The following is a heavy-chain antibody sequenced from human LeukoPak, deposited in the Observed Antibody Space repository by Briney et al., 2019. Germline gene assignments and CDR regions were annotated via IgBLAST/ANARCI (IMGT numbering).Heavy chain of an antibody. CDR3: ARDSAWGPEFDY. V-gene: IGHV1-69*05. Sequence: ASVKVSCKASGSTFSSYAISWVRQAPGQGLEWMGRIIPIFGTANYAQKFQGRVTITTDESTSTAYMELSSLRSEDTAVYYCARDSAWGPEFDYWGQGTLVTVSS. CDR2: IIPIFGTA. CDR1: GSTFSSYA. D-gene: IGHD7-27*01. J-gene: IGHJ4*02.